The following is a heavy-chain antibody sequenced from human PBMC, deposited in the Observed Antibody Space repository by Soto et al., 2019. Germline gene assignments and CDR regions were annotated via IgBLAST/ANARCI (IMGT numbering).Heavy chain of an antibody. CDR1: GFTFSDYF. V-gene: IGHV3-11*01. J-gene: IGHJ4*02. D-gene: IGHD5-18*01. CDR2: ISSSSTTI. Sequence: QVQLVESGGGLVKPGGSLRLSCAASGFTFSDYFMSWIRQSPGKGLEWVSSISSSSTTIYYTVSVKGRFTISRDNAKNSLFLQMNSLRAEDTAVYFCARDRAISSSGSTFDYWGQGTLVTVSS. CDR3: ARDRAISSSGSTFDY.